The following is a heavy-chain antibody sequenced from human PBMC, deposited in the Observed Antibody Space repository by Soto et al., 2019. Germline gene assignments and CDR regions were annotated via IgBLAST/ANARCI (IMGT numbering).Heavy chain of an antibody. D-gene: IGHD1-26*01. CDR1: GFTFSSYS. Sequence: EVQLVESGGGLVKPGGSLRLSCAASGFTFSSYSMNWVRQAPGKGLEWVSSISSSSSYIYYADSVKGRFTISRDNAKNSLYLQMNSLRAEDTAVYYCARDIQPWDLLMFWFDPWGQGTLVTVSS. J-gene: IGHJ5*02. CDR3: ARDIQPWDLLMFWFDP. V-gene: IGHV3-21*01. CDR2: ISSSSSYI.